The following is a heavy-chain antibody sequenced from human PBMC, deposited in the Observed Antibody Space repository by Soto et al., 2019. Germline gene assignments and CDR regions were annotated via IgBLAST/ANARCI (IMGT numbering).Heavy chain of an antibody. J-gene: IGHJ5*02. CDR1: GFTFSSYS. Sequence: GGSLRLSCAASGFTFSSYSMNWVRQAPGKGLEWVSSISSSSSYIYYADSVKGRFTISRDNAKNSLYLQMNSRRAEDTAVYYCARGSPEGIEFDPWGQGTLVTVSS. D-gene: IGHD6-13*01. CDR3: ARGSPEGIEFDP. V-gene: IGHV3-21*01. CDR2: ISSSSSYI.